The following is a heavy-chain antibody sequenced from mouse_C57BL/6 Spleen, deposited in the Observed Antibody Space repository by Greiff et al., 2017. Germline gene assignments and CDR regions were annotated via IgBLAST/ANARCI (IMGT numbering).Heavy chain of an antibody. CDR1: GYAFSSYW. J-gene: IGHJ2*01. CDR2: IYPGDGDT. CDR3: AREGGRKFDD. Sequence: VQLQQSGAELVKPGASVKISCKASGYAFSSYWMHWVKQRPGKGLEWIGQIYPGDGDTNYNGKFKGKATLTADKSSSTAYMQLSSLTSEDSAVYFCAREGGRKFDDWGQGTTLTVSS. V-gene: IGHV1-80*01. D-gene: IGHD3-3*01.